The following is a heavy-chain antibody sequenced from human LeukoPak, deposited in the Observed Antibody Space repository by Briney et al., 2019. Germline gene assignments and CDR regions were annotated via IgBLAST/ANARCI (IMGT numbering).Heavy chain of an antibody. D-gene: IGHD6-19*01. CDR3: ARDAGIAVAGTYYFDY. Sequence: SETLSLTCTVSGGSISSGSYYWSWIRQPAGKGLEWIGYIYYSGSTNYNPSLKSRVTISVDTSKNQFSLKLSSVTAADTAVYYCARDAGIAVAGTYYFDYWGQGTLVTVSS. J-gene: IGHJ4*02. V-gene: IGHV4-61*10. CDR1: GGSISSGSYY. CDR2: IYYSGST.